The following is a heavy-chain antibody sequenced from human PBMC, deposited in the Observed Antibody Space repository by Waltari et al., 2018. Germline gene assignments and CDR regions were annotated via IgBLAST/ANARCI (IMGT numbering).Heavy chain of an antibody. CDR3: ARRVPVGANAFDI. Sequence: QVQLQQSGPGLVKPSQTLSLTCAISGDSVSSNSAPWNWIRQSPSRGLEWLGRTYYRSQWSNDYAVPVRSRITSNPDTSKNQFSLQLNSVTPEDTAVYYCARRVPVGANAFDIWGQGTMVTVSS. J-gene: IGHJ3*02. CDR1: GDSVSSNSAP. CDR2: TYYRSQWSN. D-gene: IGHD1-26*01. V-gene: IGHV6-1*01.